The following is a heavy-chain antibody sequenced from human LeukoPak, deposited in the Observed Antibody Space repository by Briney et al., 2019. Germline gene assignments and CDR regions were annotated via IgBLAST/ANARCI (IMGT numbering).Heavy chain of an antibody. J-gene: IGHJ4*02. CDR1: GYTFTSYD. CDR3: ARSLAATGDFDY. CDR2: MNPNNGAT. D-gene: IGHD5-12*01. V-gene: IGHV1-8*01. Sequence: GSSEKVSCKASGYTFTSYDFNWVRQATGQGLEWLGWMNPNNGATGYAQKFQGTISMTRDTSISTAYMELSSLKSEDTAVYYCARSLAATGDFDYWGQGTLVAVSS.